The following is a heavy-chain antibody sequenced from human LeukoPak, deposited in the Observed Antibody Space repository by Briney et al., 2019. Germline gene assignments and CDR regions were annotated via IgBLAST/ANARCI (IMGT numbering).Heavy chain of an antibody. CDR2: IYHSGST. Sequence: SQTLSLTCAVSGGSISSGGYSWSWIRQPPGKGLEWIGYIYHSGSTYYNPSLKSRVTISVDRSKNQFSLKLSSVTAADTAVYYCARGYCSGGSCYSVAFDIWGQGTMVTVSS. CDR3: ARGYCSGGSCYSVAFDI. D-gene: IGHD2-15*01. V-gene: IGHV4-30-2*01. J-gene: IGHJ3*02. CDR1: GGSISSGGYS.